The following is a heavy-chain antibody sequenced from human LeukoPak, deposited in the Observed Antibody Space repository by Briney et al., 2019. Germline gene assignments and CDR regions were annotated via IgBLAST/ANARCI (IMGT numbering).Heavy chain of an antibody. D-gene: IGHD1-26*01. J-gene: IGHJ3*02. CDR1: GVTLSTYA. Sequence: GGSLRLSCAASGVTLSTYAMSWARQAPGKGLEWVSGISSSGSGDNTYYADSVKGRFTISRDNAKNSLYLQMNSLRAEDTAVYYCASPPLIVGATSDAFDIWGQGTMVTVSS. CDR2: ISSSGSGDNT. V-gene: IGHV3-21*06. CDR3: ASPPLIVGATSDAFDI.